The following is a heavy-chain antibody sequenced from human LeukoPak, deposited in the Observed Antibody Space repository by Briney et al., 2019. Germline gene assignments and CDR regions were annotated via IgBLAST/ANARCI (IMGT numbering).Heavy chain of an antibody. Sequence: GGSLRLSCAASGFTFSSYAMSWVRQAPGKGLAWVSTISGSGGSTYYAESVKGRFTISRDNSKNTLYLQMSSLRAEDTAVHYCAKANYGGNPYDAFDIWGQGTMVTVSS. J-gene: IGHJ3*02. D-gene: IGHD4-23*01. CDR1: GFTFSSYA. V-gene: IGHV3-23*01. CDR2: ISGSGGST. CDR3: AKANYGGNPYDAFDI.